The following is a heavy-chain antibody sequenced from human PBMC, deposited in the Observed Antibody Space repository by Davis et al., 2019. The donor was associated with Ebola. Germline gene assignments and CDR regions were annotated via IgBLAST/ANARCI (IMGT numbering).Heavy chain of an antibody. CDR2: IYYSGST. V-gene: IGHV4-39*01. CDR3: ARRVKGTVVTPFDY. D-gene: IGHD4-23*01. Sequence: MLSETLSLTCTVSGGFISSSSYYWGWIRQPPGKGLEWIGTIYYSGSTNYHPSLKSRVTISADTSKNQFSLKLRSVTAADTAVYYCARRVKGTVVTPFDYWGQGTLVTVSS. J-gene: IGHJ4*02. CDR1: GGFISSSSYY.